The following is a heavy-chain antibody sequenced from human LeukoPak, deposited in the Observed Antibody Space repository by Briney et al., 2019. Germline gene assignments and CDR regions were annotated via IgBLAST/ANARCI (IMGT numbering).Heavy chain of an antibody. CDR3: ARVLIAVAGRPFDY. CDR2: INPNSGGA. Sequence: ASVKVSCKASGYTFTGYYMHWVRQAPGQGLEWMRWINPNSGGANYAQKFQGRVTMTRDTSISTAYMELSRLRSDDTAVYYCARVLIAVAGRPFDYWGQGTLVTVSS. D-gene: IGHD6-19*01. CDR1: GYTFTGYY. J-gene: IGHJ4*02. V-gene: IGHV1-2*02.